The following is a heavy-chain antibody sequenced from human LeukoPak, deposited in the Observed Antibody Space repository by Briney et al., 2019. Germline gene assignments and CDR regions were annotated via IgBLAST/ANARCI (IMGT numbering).Heavy chain of an antibody. V-gene: IGHV3-74*01. CDR3: ARLVEMATMN. Sequence: GGSLRLSCAASGFTFSSYWMHWVRQAPGEGLVWVSRINSDGSSTSYADSVKGRFTISRDNAKNTLYLQMNSLRAEDTAVYYCARLVEMATMNWGQGTLVTVSS. CDR2: INSDGSST. CDR1: GFTFSSYW. D-gene: IGHD5-24*01. J-gene: IGHJ4*02.